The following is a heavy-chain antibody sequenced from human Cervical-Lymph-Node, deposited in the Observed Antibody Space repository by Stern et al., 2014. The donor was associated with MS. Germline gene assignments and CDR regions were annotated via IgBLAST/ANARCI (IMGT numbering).Heavy chain of an antibody. J-gene: IGHJ5*02. CDR2: ITPIFSTT. D-gene: IGHD3-16*01. V-gene: IGHV1-69*01. Sequence: VQLVESGTEVKKPGSSVKVSCKASGGTFTSHGISWVRQAPGQGLEWMGGITPIFSTTTYAQKFQGRVTITADESTSTAYIELSSLKSEDTAVYYCAREGAVDSMMNWFDPWGQGTLVTVSS. CDR3: AREGAVDSMMNWFDP. CDR1: GGTFTSHG.